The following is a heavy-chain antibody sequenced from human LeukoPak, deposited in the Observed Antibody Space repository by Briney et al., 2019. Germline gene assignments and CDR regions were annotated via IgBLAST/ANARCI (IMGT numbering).Heavy chain of an antibody. V-gene: IGHV3-48*03. CDR2: ISSSGSTI. CDR1: GFTFSSYE. D-gene: IGHD5-24*01. Sequence: GGSLRLSCAASGFTFSSYEMNWVRQAPGKGLEWVSYISSSGSTIYYADSVKGRFTISRDNAKNSLYLQMNSLRAEDTAVYYCAKDDGYKKETAYYYYMDVWGKGTTVTISS. J-gene: IGHJ6*03. CDR3: AKDDGYKKETAYYYYMDV.